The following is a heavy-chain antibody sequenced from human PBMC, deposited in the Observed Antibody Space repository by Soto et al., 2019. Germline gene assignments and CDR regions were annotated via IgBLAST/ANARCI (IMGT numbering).Heavy chain of an antibody. CDR1: GFTFSSYA. Sequence: AGGSLRLSCAASGFTFSSYAMSWVRQAPGKGLEWVSAISGSGGSTYYADSVKGRFTISRDNSKNTLYLQMNSLRAEDTAVYYCAKTGGLLWFGELSGSPRFDPWGQGTLVTVSS. CDR2: ISGSGGST. D-gene: IGHD3-10*01. V-gene: IGHV3-23*01. J-gene: IGHJ5*02. CDR3: AKTGGLLWFGELSGSPRFDP.